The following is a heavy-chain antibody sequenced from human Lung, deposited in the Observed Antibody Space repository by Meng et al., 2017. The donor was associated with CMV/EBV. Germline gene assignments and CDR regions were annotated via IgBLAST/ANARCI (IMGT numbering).Heavy chain of an antibody. D-gene: IGHD5-24*01. Sequence: GGSLRLSCAASGFTFSSYSLNWVRQAPGKGLEWVSSISSSSSYIYYADSVKGRFTISRDNAKNSLYLQLNSLRAEDTAVYYCARAPEGDGYNIDYWGQGTLVTSPQ. V-gene: IGHV3-21*01. J-gene: IGHJ4*02. CDR3: ARAPEGDGYNIDY. CDR1: GFTFSSYS. CDR2: ISSSSSYI.